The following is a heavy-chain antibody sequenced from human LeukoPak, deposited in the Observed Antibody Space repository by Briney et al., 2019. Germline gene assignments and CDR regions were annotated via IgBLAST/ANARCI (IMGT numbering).Heavy chain of an antibody. J-gene: IGHJ4*02. D-gene: IGHD4-17*01. CDR1: GGSFSGYY. CDR2: INHSGSA. V-gene: IGHV4-34*01. Sequence: SETLSLTCAVYGGSFSGYYWSWIRQPPGKGLEWNGEINHSGSANYSPSLSSRVTISLDMSENQFSLKLTSVTAADTAVYYCARGQGTVTTHWGQGTLVTVSS. CDR3: ARGQGTVTTH.